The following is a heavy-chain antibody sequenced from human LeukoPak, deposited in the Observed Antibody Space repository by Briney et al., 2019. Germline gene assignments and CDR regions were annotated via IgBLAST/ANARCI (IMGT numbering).Heavy chain of an antibody. D-gene: IGHD1-14*01. Sequence: EPGGSLRLSCAASGFTLSSYSMNWVRQAPGKGLEWVSSMGPTGDTYYLDSVKGRFSLSRDTSKSTMSLQMTTLRADDTAVYFCAKATPYGTTWAGGFDLWGQGTMVTVSS. V-gene: IGHV3-23*01. CDR2: MGPTGDT. CDR1: GFTLSSYS. CDR3: AKATPYGTTWAGGFDL. J-gene: IGHJ3*01.